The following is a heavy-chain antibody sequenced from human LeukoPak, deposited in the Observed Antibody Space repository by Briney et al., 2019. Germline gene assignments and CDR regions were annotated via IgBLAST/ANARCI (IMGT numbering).Heavy chain of an antibody. D-gene: IGHD1-26*01. CDR2: IYYSGST. Sequence: SETLSLTCTVSGGSISSYHWSWIRQPPGKGLEWIGNIYYSGSTNYNPSLKSRVTISVDTSKNQFFLKLSSVTAADTAVYYCARGRYSGNYYWFDPWGQGTLVTVSS. CDR1: GGSISSYH. J-gene: IGHJ5*02. CDR3: ARGRYSGNYYWFDP. V-gene: IGHV4-59*01.